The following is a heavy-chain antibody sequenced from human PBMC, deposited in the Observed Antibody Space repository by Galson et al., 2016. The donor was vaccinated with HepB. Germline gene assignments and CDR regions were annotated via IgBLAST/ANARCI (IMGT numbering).Heavy chain of an antibody. CDR1: GFIFGNYA. Sequence: SLRLSCAASGFIFGNYAMTWVRQAPGEGLEWVSVISGSGDSTYYADSVKGRFTISRDNFKSTLSLQMNCLRAEDTAVYYCVKTQGYSTGWYGMDVWGQGTTVTVSS. V-gene: IGHV3-23*01. J-gene: IGHJ6*02. D-gene: IGHD6-19*01. CDR3: VKTQGYSTGWYGMDV. CDR2: ISGSGDST.